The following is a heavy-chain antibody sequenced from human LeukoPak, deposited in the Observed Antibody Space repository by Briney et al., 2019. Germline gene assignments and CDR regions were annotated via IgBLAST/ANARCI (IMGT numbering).Heavy chain of an antibody. CDR3: ARDSLDYGEDY. J-gene: IGHJ4*02. V-gene: IGHV3-33*01. CDR1: GFTFSSYG. CDR2: IWYDGSNK. D-gene: IGHD4-17*01. Sequence: GGSLRLSCAASGFTFSSYGMHWVCQAPGKGLEWVAVIWYDGSNKYYADSVKSRFTISRDNSKNTLYLQMNSLRAEDTAVYYCARDSLDYGEDYWGQGTLVTVSS.